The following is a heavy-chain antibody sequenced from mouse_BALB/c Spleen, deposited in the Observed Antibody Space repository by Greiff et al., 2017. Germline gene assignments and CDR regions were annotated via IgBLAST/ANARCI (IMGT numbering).Heavy chain of an antibody. Sequence: EVQLVESGPGLVKPSQSLSLTCSVTGYSITSGYYWNWIRQFPGNKLEWMGYISYDGSNNYNPSLKNRISITRDTSKNQFFLKLNSVTTEDTATYYCARRGKNGYYFDYWGQGTTLTVSS. J-gene: IGHJ2*01. D-gene: IGHD2-2*01. CDR1: GYSITSGYY. CDR3: ARRGKNGYYFDY. CDR2: ISYDGSN. V-gene: IGHV3-6*02.